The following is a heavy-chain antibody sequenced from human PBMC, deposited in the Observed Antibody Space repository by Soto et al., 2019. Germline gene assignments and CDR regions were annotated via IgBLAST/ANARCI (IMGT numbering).Heavy chain of an antibody. CDR3: AKDPRGDYRFDY. J-gene: IGHJ4*02. Sequence: EVQLLESGGGLVQPGGSLRLSCAASGFTFSTYAMSWVRQAPGKGLEWVSGISGSGVSTYYADSVKGRFTISRDNSKNTLYLQMNSLRAEDTAVYYCAKDPRGDYRFDYWGQGTLVTVSS. CDR2: ISGSGVST. V-gene: IGHV3-23*01. CDR1: GFTFSTYA. D-gene: IGHD4-17*01.